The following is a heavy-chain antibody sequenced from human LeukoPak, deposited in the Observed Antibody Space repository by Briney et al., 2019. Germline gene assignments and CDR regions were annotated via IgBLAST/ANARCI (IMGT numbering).Heavy chain of an antibody. V-gene: IGHV1-69*04. CDR2: IIPIIGIT. CDR1: GYTFTSYG. J-gene: IGHJ6*02. CDR3: AGDRGANPTMVHHGMDV. D-gene: IGHD3-10*01. Sequence: GASVKVSCKASGYTFTSYGISWVRQAPGQGLEWMGRIIPIIGITNYAQKFQGRVTITADKSTATAYMELSSLSSEDTAVFYCAGDRGANPTMVHHGMDVWGQGTTVTVSS.